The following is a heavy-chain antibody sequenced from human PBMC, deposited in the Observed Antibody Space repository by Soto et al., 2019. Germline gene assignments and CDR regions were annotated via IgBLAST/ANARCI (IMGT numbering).Heavy chain of an antibody. D-gene: IGHD6-6*01. CDR1: GFTFDDYA. Sequence: SGGSLRLSCAASGFTFDDYAMHWVRQAPGKGLEWVSGISWNSGSIGYADSVKGRFTISRDNAKNSLYLQMNSLRAEDTALYYCAKGNQYSSPVDYWGQGTLVTVSS. V-gene: IGHV3-9*01. J-gene: IGHJ4*02. CDR3: AKGNQYSSPVDY. CDR2: ISWNSGSI.